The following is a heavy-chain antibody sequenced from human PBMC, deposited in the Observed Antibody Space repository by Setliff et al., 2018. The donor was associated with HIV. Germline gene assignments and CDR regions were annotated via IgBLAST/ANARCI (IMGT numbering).Heavy chain of an antibody. CDR3: ARAYFGSGIYY. CDR1: GGSISTSNW. Sequence: PSETLSLTCTVSGGSISTSNWWGWIRQTPGKGLEWIGYIYYSGSTNYNPSLKSRVTMSLDTSKNQFSLKLYSVTAADTAVYYCARAYFGSGIYYWGQGTLVTVS. CDR2: IYYSGST. V-gene: IGHV4-28*01. J-gene: IGHJ4*02. D-gene: IGHD3-10*01.